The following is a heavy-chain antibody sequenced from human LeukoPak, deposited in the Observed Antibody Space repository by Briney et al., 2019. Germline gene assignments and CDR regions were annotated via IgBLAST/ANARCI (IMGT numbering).Heavy chain of an antibody. CDR1: GFTFSSYG. V-gene: IGHV3-30*02. D-gene: IGHD2-2*01. CDR2: IRYDGRNK. J-gene: IGHJ4*02. CDR3: ARDLQYLLLMGEIDY. Sequence: PGGSLRLSCAASGFTFSSYGMHWVRQAPGKGLEWVAFIRYDGRNKYYADSVKGRFTISRDNSKNTLYLQMHSLRADDTAVYYCARDLQYLLLMGEIDYWGQGTLVTVSS.